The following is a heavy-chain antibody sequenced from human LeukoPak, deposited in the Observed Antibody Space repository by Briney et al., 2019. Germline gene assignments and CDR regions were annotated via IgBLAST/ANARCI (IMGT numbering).Heavy chain of an antibody. CDR1: GDTFSKYA. V-gene: IGHV1-69*05. CDR3: ASQYTTSRHFDWDVDY. Sequence: GASVKVSCKASGDTFSKYAVTWVRQAPGQGLEWMGNIVPVFGTPIHAQKFQGRVTITTDESRTTAYMELSSLRSEDTALYYCASQYTTSRHFDWDVDYWGQGTLLTVSS. CDR2: IVPVFGTP. D-gene: IGHD3-9*01. J-gene: IGHJ4*02.